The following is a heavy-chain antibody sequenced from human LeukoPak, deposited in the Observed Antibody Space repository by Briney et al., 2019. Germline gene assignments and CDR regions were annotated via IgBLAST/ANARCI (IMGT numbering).Heavy chain of an antibody. Sequence: SQTLSLTCSVSGGSITSGGYYWTWIRQPPGRGLEWIGYIYQSGITYYTPSLKSRVTISMDRSENQFSLKLTTVTAADTAVYFCARNAATLLSYFDYWGQGTLVTVSS. CDR1: GGSITSGGYY. D-gene: IGHD1-26*01. CDR3: ARNAATLLSYFDY. CDR2: IYQSGIT. J-gene: IGHJ4*02. V-gene: IGHV4-30-2*01.